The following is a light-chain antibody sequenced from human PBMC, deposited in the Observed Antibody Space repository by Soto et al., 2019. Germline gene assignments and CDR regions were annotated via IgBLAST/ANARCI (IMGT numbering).Light chain of an antibody. CDR2: AAS. J-gene: IGKJ1*01. CDR1: QSVSDR. Sequence: EIVMTQSPDTLSVSPGERATLSCRASQSVSDRVVWYQQKSGQAPSLLIYAASTRAAGVPARFSGSGSGTEFTLTISSLQSEVFAVYFCHQYADWPKTFGQGTKVDVK. CDR3: HQYADWPKT. V-gene: IGKV3-15*01.